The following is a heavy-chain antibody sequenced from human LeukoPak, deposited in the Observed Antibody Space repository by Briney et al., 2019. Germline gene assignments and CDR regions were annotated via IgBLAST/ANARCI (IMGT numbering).Heavy chain of an antibody. Sequence: PGGSLRLSCAASGFTFDDYAMHWVRQAPGKGLEWVAGISWNSGSIAYADSVKGRFTISRDNAKNSLYLQMNSLRAEDTALYYCAKDRSSSWYGVFDYWGQGTLVTVSS. D-gene: IGHD6-13*01. J-gene: IGHJ4*02. CDR3: AKDRSSSWYGVFDY. CDR2: ISWNSGSI. CDR1: GFTFDDYA. V-gene: IGHV3-9*01.